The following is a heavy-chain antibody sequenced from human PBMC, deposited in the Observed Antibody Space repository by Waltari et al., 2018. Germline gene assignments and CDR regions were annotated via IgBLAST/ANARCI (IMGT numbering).Heavy chain of an antibody. V-gene: IGHV4-38-2*01. CDR2: IYHTGRT. CDR3: ARSTVTRYFDY. CDR1: ASSFSPDHY. J-gene: IGHJ4*02. D-gene: IGHD4-4*01. Sequence: QVQLQESGPGLVKPSETLSLICAVPASSFSPDHYWGWIRPPPGKGLAWIGNIYHTGRTYYNPSLKSRVTISVDTSKNQFSLMLSAVTAADTATYYCARSTVTRYFDYWGQGTLITVSS.